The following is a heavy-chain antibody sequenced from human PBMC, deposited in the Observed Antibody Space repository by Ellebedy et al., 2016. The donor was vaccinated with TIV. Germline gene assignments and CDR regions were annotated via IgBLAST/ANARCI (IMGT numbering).Heavy chain of an antibody. J-gene: IGHJ4*02. CDR3: ARGDYGGYYFDY. V-gene: IGHV4-30-2*01. D-gene: IGHD4-17*01. CDR1: GGSITSGGFS. CDR2: IFHSGTT. Sequence: SETLSLXXAVSGGSITSGGFSWSWIRQPPGKGLEWIGFIFHSGTTYYNPSLKSRVTISVDGSKNHLSLKLRSLTAADTAVYYCARGDYGGYYFDYWGQGTLVTVSS.